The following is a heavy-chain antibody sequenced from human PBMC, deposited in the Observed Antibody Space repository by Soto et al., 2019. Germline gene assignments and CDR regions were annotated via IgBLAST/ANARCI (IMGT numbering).Heavy chain of an antibody. J-gene: IGHJ4*02. V-gene: IGHV3-7*03. Sequence: LILSCVASGFTFLSSFMGWIRQAPGQGLEWVANINQDGGVTYYVDSVEGRFTITRDNTKDSLYLQMNTLRGKDTALYYRARYYRGSGRYCCDCWGQGTLFTVSS. CDR3: ARYYRGSGRYCCDC. CDR1: GFTFLSSF. D-gene: IGHD3-3*01. CDR2: INQDGGVT.